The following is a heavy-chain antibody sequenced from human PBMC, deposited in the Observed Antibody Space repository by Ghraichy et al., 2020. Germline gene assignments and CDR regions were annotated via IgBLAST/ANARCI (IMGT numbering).Heavy chain of an antibody. D-gene: IGHD2-8*01. Sequence: SETLSLTCAVYGGSFSGYYWSWIRQPPGKGLEWIGEINHSGSTNYNPSLKSRVTISVDTSKNQFSLKLSSVTAADTAVYYCARGGVYAKGWVSLVDYWGQGTLVTVSS. CDR1: GGSFSGYY. CDR2: INHSGST. CDR3: ARGGVYAKGWVSLVDY. V-gene: IGHV4-34*01. J-gene: IGHJ4*02.